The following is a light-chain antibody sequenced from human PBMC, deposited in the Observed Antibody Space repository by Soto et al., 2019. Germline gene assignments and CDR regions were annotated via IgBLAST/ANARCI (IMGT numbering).Light chain of an antibody. J-gene: IGKJ1*01. CDR3: QQYGGLPRT. V-gene: IGKV3-20*01. Sequence: EIVMTQSPATLSVSPGERATISCRASQSVSSNLAWYQHKPGQAPRLLIYVASNRATGIPDRFSGSGSGTDFTLTISRLQPEDFAVYYCQQYGGLPRTFGQGTKVDNK. CDR2: VAS. CDR1: QSVSSN.